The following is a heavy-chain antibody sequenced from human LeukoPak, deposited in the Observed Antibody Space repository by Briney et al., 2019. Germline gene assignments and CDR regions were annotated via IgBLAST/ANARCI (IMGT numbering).Heavy chain of an antibody. Sequence: GASVKVSCKASGGTFSSYAISWVRQAPGQGLEWMGGIIPIFGTANYAQKFQGRVTITADESTSTAYMELSSLRSEDTAVYYCARENGDYPGFDYWGQGTLVTVSS. CDR1: GGTFSSYA. CDR3: ARENGDYPGFDY. J-gene: IGHJ4*02. CDR2: IIPIFGTA. D-gene: IGHD4-17*01. V-gene: IGHV1-69*01.